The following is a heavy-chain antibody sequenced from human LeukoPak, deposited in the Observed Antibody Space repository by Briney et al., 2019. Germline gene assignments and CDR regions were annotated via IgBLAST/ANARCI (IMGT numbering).Heavy chain of an antibody. CDR1: GYTFTSYG. D-gene: IGHD3-10*01. V-gene: IGHV1-18*01. CDR3: AREDHVWFGEQYYYYGMDV. CDR2: ISAYNGNT. Sequence: ASVKVSCKASGYTFTSYGISWVRQAPGQGLEWMGWISAYNGNTNYAQKLQGRVTMTTDTSTSTAYMELRSLRSDDTAVYYCAREDHVWFGEQYYYYGMDVWGQGTTVTVSS. J-gene: IGHJ6*02.